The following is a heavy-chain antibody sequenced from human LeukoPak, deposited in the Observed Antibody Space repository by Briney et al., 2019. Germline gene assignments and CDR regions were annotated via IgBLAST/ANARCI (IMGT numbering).Heavy chain of an antibody. CDR2: IYTSGST. V-gene: IGHV4-59*10. CDR1: GGSFSGYY. Sequence: SETLSLTCAVYGGSFSGYYWSWLRQPAGKGLEWIGRIYTSGSTNYNPSLKSRVTMSVDTSKNQFSLKLSSMTAADTAVYYCARAEFWSGYYFDYWGQGTLVTVSS. CDR3: ARAEFWSGYYFDY. D-gene: IGHD3-3*01. J-gene: IGHJ4*02.